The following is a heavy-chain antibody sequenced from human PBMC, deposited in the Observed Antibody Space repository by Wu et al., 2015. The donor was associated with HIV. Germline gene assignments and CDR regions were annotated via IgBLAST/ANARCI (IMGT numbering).Heavy chain of an antibody. CDR2: IIPIFGTA. V-gene: IGHV1-69*12. CDR3: ARDLGGCSSTSCYTMDV. CDR1: GGTFSSYA. Sequence: QVQLVQSGAEVKKPGSSVKVSCKASGGTFSSYAISWVRQAPGQGLEWMGGIIPIFGTANYAQKFQGRVTITADESTSTAYMELSSLRSEDTAVYYCARDLGGCSSTSCYTMDVWGKGTTVTVSS. J-gene: IGHJ6*03. D-gene: IGHD2-2*02.